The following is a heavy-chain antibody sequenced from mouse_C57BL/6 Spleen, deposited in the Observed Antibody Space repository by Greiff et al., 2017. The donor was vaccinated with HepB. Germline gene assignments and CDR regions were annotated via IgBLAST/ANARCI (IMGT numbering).Heavy chain of an antibody. V-gene: IGHV8-8*01. CDR3: ARPPYDYDGGTWFAY. Sequence: QVTLKESGPGILQPSQTLSLTCSFSGFSLSTFGMGVGWIRQPSGKGLEWLAHIWWDDDKYYNPALKSRLTISKDTSKNQVFLKIANVDTADTATYYCARPPYDYDGGTWFAYWGQGTLVTVSA. CDR1: GFSLSTFGMG. D-gene: IGHD2-4*01. CDR2: IWWDDDK. J-gene: IGHJ3*01.